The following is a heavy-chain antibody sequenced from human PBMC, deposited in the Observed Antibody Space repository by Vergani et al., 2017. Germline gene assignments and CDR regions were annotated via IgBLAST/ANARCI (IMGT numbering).Heavy chain of an antibody. CDR3: ARGGMIAAAGTRNYYYYGMDV. J-gene: IGHJ6*02. CDR2: IKQDGSEK. CDR1: GFTFSSYW. Sequence: EVQLVESGGGLVQPGGSLRLSCAASGFTFSSYWMSWVRQAPGKGLEWVANIKQDGSEKYYVDSVKGRFTISRDNAKNSLYLQMNSLRAEDTAVYYCARGGMIAAAGTRNYYYYGMDVWGQGTTVTVSS. D-gene: IGHD6-13*01. V-gene: IGHV3-7*01.